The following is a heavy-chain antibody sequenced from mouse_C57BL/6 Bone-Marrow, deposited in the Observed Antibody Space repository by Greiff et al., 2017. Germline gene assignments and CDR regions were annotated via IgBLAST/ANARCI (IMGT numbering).Heavy chain of an antibody. CDR3: ARVLQLGRGTPYFDY. D-gene: IGHD4-1*02. CDR1: GFTFSDYY. V-gene: IGHV5-16*01. Sequence: DVHLVESEGGLVQPGSSMKLSCTASGFTFSDYYMAWVRQVPEKGLEWVANINYDGSSTYYLDSLKSRFIISRDNAKNILYLQMSSLKSEDTATYYCARVLQLGRGTPYFDYWGQGTTLTVSS. CDR2: INYDGSST. J-gene: IGHJ2*01.